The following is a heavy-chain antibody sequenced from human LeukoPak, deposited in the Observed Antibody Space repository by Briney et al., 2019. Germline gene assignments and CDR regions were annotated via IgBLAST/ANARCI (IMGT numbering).Heavy chain of an antibody. CDR1: GGSISSGSYY. CDR3: ARDLASCAGDCYSDGFDH. J-gene: IGHJ4*02. Sequence: PSETLSLTCTVSGGSISSGSYYWGWIRQSPGKGLEWIGSISHGGSTYYNPSLRSRVIVSVDTSKNHFSLKMNSVTAADTAVYYCARDLASCAGDCYSDGFDHWGQGTLVTVSS. CDR2: ISHGGST. D-gene: IGHD2-21*02. V-gene: IGHV4-39*07.